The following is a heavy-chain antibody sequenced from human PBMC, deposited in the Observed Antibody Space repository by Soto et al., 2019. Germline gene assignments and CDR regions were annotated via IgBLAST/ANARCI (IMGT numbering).Heavy chain of an antibody. CDR3: ARGLPWGYGSGTYYLDY. V-gene: IGHV4-34*01. CDR1: GVSFSVYY. CDR2: INHSGST. J-gene: IGHJ4*02. Sequence: QVQLQQWGAGLLKPSETLSLTCTVYGVSFSVYYWSWIRQPPGKGLEWIGEINHSGSTNYNPSLTRRVTKSVDTSTNQFSLKLSSVTAADTAVYYCARGLPWGYGSGTYYLDYWGQGTLLTVSS. D-gene: IGHD3-10*01.